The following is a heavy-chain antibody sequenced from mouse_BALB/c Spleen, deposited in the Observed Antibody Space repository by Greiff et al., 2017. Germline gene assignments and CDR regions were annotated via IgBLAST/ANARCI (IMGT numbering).Heavy chain of an antibody. CDR2: ISSGGST. CDR1: GFTFSSYA. D-gene: IGHD1-1*02. V-gene: IGHV5-6-5*01. CDR3: ARDGPFAY. Sequence: KLVESGGGLVKPGGSLKLSCAASGFTFSSYAMSWVRQTPEKRLEWVASISSGGSTYYPDSVKGRFTISRDNARNILYLQMSSLRSEDTAMYYCARDGPFAYWGQGTLVTVSA. J-gene: IGHJ3*01.